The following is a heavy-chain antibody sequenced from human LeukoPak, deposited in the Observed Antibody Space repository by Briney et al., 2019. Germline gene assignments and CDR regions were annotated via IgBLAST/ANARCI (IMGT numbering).Heavy chain of an antibody. CDR1: GYTFSSYA. CDR2: INTNTGNP. D-gene: IGHD3-22*01. J-gene: IGHJ4*02. V-gene: IGHV7-4-1*02. Sequence: ASVKVSCKASGYTFSSYAMNWVRQAPGQGLEWMGWINTNTGNPTYAQGFTGRFVFSLDTSVSTAYLQVNSLKAEDTAVYYCARSYYYDSSGYGDYFDYWGQGTPVTVSS. CDR3: ARSYYYDSSGYGDYFDY.